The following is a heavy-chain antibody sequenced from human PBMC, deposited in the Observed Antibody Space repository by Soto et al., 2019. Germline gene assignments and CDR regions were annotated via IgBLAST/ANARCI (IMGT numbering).Heavy chain of an antibody. J-gene: IGHJ5*02. CDR1: GFSLSTSGMC. CDR2: IDWDDDK. Sequence: GSGPTLVNPTQTLTLTCTFSGFSLSTSGMCVSWIRQPPGKALEWLALIDWDDDKYYSTSLKSRLTISKDTSKNQVVLTMTSMDPMDTATYCCARTPLYSSSWYSGYWFGPGGQGTLVTVSS. D-gene: IGHD6-13*01. V-gene: IGHV2-70*01. CDR3: ARTPLYSSSWYSGYWFGP.